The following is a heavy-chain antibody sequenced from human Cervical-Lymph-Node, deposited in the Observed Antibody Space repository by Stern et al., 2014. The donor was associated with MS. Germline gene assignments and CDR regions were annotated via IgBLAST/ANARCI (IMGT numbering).Heavy chain of an antibody. J-gene: IGHJ6*02. CDR1: GYTFTEYY. CDR3: AREVDCSSTSCLYYYYAMDV. Sequence: QVQLVQSGAEVRKPGASVKVSCKTSGYTFTEYYMHWVRQAPGQGLEWMGWINPNSGGTKYAQKFQGWVTMNRDTSIGTVYMELSRLRSDDTAVYYCAREVDCSSTSCLYYYYAMDVWGQGTTVTVS. CDR2: INPNSGGT. V-gene: IGHV1-2*04. D-gene: IGHD2-2*01.